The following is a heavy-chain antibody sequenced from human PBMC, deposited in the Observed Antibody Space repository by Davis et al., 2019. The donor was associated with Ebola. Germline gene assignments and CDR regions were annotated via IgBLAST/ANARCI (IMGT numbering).Heavy chain of an antibody. D-gene: IGHD3-16*01. CDR1: AFTFSSYA. CDR3: ARELGYFDY. CDR2: ISYDGSNK. J-gene: IGHJ4*02. Sequence: PAGSLTLSCAASAFTFSSYAMHWVRQAPGKGLEWVAVISYDGSNKYYADSVKGRFTISRDNSKNTLYLQMNSLRAEDTAVYYCARELGYFDYWGQGTLVTVSS. V-gene: IGHV3-30-3*01.